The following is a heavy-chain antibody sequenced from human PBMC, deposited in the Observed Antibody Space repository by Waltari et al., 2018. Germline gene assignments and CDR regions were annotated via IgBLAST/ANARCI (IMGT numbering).Heavy chain of an antibody. D-gene: IGHD3-10*01. Sequence: QVQLQESGPGLVTPSETLSLTCTVPGVSISTYYWSWIRQPAGKGLEWIGRFYSSGNNNYSPSLKSRVTMSVDTSKNQFSLKLTSVTAADTAVYYCARDLNGSGRPFDYWGQGTLVTVSS. CDR3: ARDLNGSGRPFDY. CDR2: FYSSGNN. J-gene: IGHJ4*02. CDR1: GVSISTYY. V-gene: IGHV4-4*07.